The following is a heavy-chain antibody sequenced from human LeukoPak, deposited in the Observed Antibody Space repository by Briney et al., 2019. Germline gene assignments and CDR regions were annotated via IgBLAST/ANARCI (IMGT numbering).Heavy chain of an antibody. Sequence: GGSLRLSCEASGFTFSTFAMIWVRQPPGKGLEWVSSIFPSGGEIHYADSVRGRFTISRDNSKSTLSLQMNSLRAEDTAIYYCAKDPSIAVAGDWYFDLWGRGTLVTVSS. CDR3: AKDPSIAVAGDWYFDL. V-gene: IGHV3-23*01. D-gene: IGHD6-19*01. J-gene: IGHJ2*01. CDR2: IFPSGGEI. CDR1: GFTFSTFA.